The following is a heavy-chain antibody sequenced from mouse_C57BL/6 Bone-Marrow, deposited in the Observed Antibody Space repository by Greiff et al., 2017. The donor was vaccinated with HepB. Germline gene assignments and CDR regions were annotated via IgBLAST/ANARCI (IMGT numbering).Heavy chain of an antibody. CDR3: ARDYYGSSYVGRPVAY. J-gene: IGHJ3*01. D-gene: IGHD1-1*01. V-gene: IGHV5-4*03. CDR1: GFTFSSYA. CDR2: ISDGGSYT. Sequence: EVMLVESGGGLVKPGGSLKLSCAASGFTFSSYAMYWVRQTPEKRLEWVATISDGGSYTYYPDNVKGRFTISRDNAKNNLYLQMSHLKSEDTAMYYCARDYYGSSYVGRPVAYRGQGALVTVSA.